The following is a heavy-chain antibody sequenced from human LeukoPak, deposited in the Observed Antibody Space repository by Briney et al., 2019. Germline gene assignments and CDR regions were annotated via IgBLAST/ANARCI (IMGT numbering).Heavy chain of an antibody. D-gene: IGHD3-22*01. CDR1: GGSFSGYY. J-gene: IGHJ4*02. CDR3: ARAPVSYYYDILDY. CDR2: INHSGST. Sequence: PSETLSLTCAVYGGSFSGYYWSWIRQPPGKGLEWIGEINHSGSTNYNPSLKSRVTISVDTSKNQFSLKLSSVTAADTAVYYCARAPVSYYYDILDYWGQGILVTVSS. V-gene: IGHV4-34*01.